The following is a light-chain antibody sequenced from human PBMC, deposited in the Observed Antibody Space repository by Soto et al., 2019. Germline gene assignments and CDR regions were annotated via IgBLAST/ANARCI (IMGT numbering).Light chain of an antibody. CDR2: DAS. V-gene: IGKV3-11*01. J-gene: IGKJ3*01. CDR3: QQRSTWPFT. Sequence: EIVLTQSPATLSLSPGERASLSCGASQSVANYLAWYQQKPGQAPRLLVYDASSRATGIPARFSGSGSGTDFTLTISSLEPEDFAVYYCQQRSTWPFTFGPGTKVDIK. CDR1: QSVANY.